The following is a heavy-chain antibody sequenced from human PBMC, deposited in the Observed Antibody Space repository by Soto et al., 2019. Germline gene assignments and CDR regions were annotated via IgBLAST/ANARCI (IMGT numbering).Heavy chain of an antibody. D-gene: IGHD6-6*01. Sequence: QVQLQESGPGLVKPSQTLSLTCTVSGGSISSGGYYWSWIRQHPGKGLEWIGYIYYSGSTYYNPSLKSRLTISVDTSKNQYSLKLSSVTAADTAGYYSAKETIRQLAVSYWGEGTLVTVSS. J-gene: IGHJ4*02. CDR3: AKETIRQLAVSY. CDR2: IYYSGST. CDR1: GGSISSGGYY. V-gene: IGHV4-31*03.